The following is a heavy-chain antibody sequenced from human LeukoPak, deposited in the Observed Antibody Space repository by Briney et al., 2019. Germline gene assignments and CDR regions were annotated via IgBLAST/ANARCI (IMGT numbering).Heavy chain of an antibody. CDR3: ARDPLYIEIADSMNNGGDP. CDR2: MYYSGST. Sequence: PSETLSLTCTVSGTSLISSHDYWGWIRQPPGKGQEWIGSMYYSGSTYYNPSLKSRVTISIDTSKNQFFLKLSSVTAADTAMYYCARDPLYIEIADSMNNGGDPWGQGTLVTVSS. V-gene: IGHV4-39*07. D-gene: IGHD2/OR15-2a*01. J-gene: IGHJ5*02. CDR1: GTSLISSHDY.